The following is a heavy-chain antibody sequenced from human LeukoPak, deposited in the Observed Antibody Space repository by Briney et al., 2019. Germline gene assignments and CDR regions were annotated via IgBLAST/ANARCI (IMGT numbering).Heavy chain of an antibody. V-gene: IGHV3-7*01. Sequence: PGGSLRLSCAAPRFTLSTYWMSWVRQAPGKGLEWVAHIKQDGSQEYYVDSVKGRFTISRDNAKNTLFLQMNSLRAEGTAVYYCARRGTGHGMDVWGQGTTVIVSS. CDR2: IKQDGSQE. CDR1: RFTLSTYW. D-gene: IGHD1-1*01. CDR3: ARRGTGHGMDV. J-gene: IGHJ6*02.